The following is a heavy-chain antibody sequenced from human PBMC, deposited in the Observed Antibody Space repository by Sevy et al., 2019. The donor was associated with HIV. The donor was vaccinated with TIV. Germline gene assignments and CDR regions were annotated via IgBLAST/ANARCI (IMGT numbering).Heavy chain of an antibody. V-gene: IGHV3-23*01. Sequence: GGSLRLSCAASGFIFRSYVMTRVRQAPRKGLEWVSTISGSRGSTYYADSVKGRFTISRDNSKNTLDLEMNSLRAEDTAVYYCEAIATAGRDYWGQGTLVTVSS. CDR2: ISGSRGST. J-gene: IGHJ4*02. D-gene: IGHD6-13*01. CDR3: EAIATAGRDY. CDR1: GFIFRSYV.